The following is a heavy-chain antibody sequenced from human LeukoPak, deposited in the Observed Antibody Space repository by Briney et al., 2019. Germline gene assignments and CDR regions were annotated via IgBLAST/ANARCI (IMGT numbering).Heavy chain of an antibody. D-gene: IGHD3-22*01. Sequence: SETLSLICTVSGGSISSYYWSLIRQPPGKVLEWIGYIYYSGSTNYNPSLKSLVTISVDTSKNQFSLKLSYVTAAETAVYYCERDVIRRYYDSGFDPWGQGTLVTVSS. CDR3: ERDVIRRYYDSGFDP. CDR1: GGSISSYY. J-gene: IGHJ5*02. CDR2: IYYSGST. V-gene: IGHV4-59*01.